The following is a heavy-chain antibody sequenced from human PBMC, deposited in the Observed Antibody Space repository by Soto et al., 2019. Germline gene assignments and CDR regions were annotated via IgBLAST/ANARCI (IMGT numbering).Heavy chain of an antibody. CDR2: ISDSGATK. CDR1: GFTFSNCG. Sequence: GGSLRLSCAASGFTFSNCGMNWVSQTPGKGLEWVSYISDSGATKHYADSVKGRFTISRDNGKDSLYLQMNSLRDEDTAVYFCARCSRNSCYSYGVDVWGQGATVTVSS. J-gene: IGHJ6*02. V-gene: IGHV3-48*02. CDR3: ARCSRNSCYSYGVDV. D-gene: IGHD2-15*01.